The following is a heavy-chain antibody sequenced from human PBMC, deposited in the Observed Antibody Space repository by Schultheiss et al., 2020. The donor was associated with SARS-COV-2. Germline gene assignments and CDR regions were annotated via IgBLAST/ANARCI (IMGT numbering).Heavy chain of an antibody. Sequence: SETLSLTCTVSGGSISSGGYYWTWIRQHPGKGLEWIGYIYYSGSTYYNPSLKSRVTISVDTSKNQFSLKLSSVTAADTAVYYCARELARAWGYYYGMDVWGQGTTVTVSS. D-gene: IGHD3-16*01. CDR3: ARELARAWGYYYGMDV. V-gene: IGHV4-31*03. CDR1: GGSISSGGYY. CDR2: IYYSGST. J-gene: IGHJ6*02.